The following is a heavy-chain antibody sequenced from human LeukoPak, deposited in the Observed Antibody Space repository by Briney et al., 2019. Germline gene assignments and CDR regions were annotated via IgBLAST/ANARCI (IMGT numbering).Heavy chain of an antibody. J-gene: IGHJ6*02. Sequence: GSSVKVSCKASGGTFSSYAISWVRQAPGQGLEWMGGIIPIFGTANYAQKFQGGVTITADESTSTAYMELSSLRSEDTAVYYCARGNSGIAAAAFYGMDVWGQGTTVTVSS. CDR3: ARGNSGIAAAAFYGMDV. CDR2: IIPIFGTA. V-gene: IGHV1-69*01. D-gene: IGHD6-13*01. CDR1: GGTFSSYA.